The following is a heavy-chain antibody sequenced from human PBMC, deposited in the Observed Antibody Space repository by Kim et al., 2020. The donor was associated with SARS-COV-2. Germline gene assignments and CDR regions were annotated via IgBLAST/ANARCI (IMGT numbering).Heavy chain of an antibody. D-gene: IGHD3-22*01. CDR2: IYYSGST. CDR1: GGSISSSSYY. CDR3: ASCDSSGYYPFDY. V-gene: IGHV4-39*01. J-gene: IGHJ4*02. Sequence: SETLSLTCTVSGGSISSSSYYWGWIRQPPGKGLEWIGSIYYSGSTYYNPSLKSRVTISVDTSKNQFSLKLSSVTAADTAVYYCASCDSSGYYPFDYWGQGTLVTVSS.